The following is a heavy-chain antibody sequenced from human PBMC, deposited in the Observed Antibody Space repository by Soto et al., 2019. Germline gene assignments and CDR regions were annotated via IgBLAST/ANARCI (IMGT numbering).Heavy chain of an antibody. CDR3: AKGYFGVVLDNWFDP. V-gene: IGHV3-9*01. J-gene: IGHJ5*02. CDR1: GFTFDDYA. D-gene: IGHD3-3*01. Sequence: EVQLVESGGGLVQPGRSLRLSCAASGFTFDDYAMHWVRQAPGKGLEWVSGISWNSGSIGYADSVKGRFTISRDNAKNSLYLQMNSLRAEDTALYYCAKGYFGVVLDNWFDPWGQGTLVTVSS. CDR2: ISWNSGSI.